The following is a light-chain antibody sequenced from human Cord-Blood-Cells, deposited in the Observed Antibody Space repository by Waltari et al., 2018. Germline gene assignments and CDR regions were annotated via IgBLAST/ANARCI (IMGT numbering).Light chain of an antibody. J-gene: IGKJ1*01. Sequence: ELVLTQSPGTLSLSTGERATLSCRASQSVSSSYLSWYQQKPGQAPRLLSYGASSRATGIPDRFSGSGSGTDFTLTISRLEPEDFAVYYCQQYGSSPRTFGQGTKVEIK. CDR2: GAS. CDR3: QQYGSSPRT. CDR1: QSVSSSY. V-gene: IGKV3-20*01.